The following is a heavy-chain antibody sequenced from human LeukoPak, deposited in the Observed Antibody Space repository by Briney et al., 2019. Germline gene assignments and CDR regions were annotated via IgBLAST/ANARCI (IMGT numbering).Heavy chain of an antibody. J-gene: IGHJ5*02. CDR3: ARNTPEGSGWYWGRSWFDP. D-gene: IGHD6-19*01. CDR1: GYTFTSYY. CDR2: INPSGGST. V-gene: IGHV1-46*01. Sequence: GASVKVSCKASGYTFTSYYMHWVRQAPGQGLEWMGIINPSGGSTSYAQKFQGRVTMTRDTSTSTVYMELSSLRSEDTAVYYCARNTPEGSGWYWGRSWFDPWGQGTLVTVSS.